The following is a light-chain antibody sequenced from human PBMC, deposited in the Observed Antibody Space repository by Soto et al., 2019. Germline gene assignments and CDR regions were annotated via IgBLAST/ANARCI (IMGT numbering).Light chain of an antibody. J-gene: IGKJ5*01. V-gene: IGKV1-5*01. CDR2: DAS. Sequence: DIQMTQSPSTLSASVGDRVTITCRASQSISRWVAWYQQKPGKAPKALIYDASTLRSGVPSRCSGGGSGTEFTLTISSLQTDDFETYYCQQYNTYSTFGQGTRLEIK. CDR3: QQYNTYST. CDR1: QSISRW.